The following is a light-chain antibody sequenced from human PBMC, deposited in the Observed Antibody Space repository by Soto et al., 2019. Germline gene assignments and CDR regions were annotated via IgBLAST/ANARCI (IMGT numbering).Light chain of an antibody. CDR1: DSNIGTGYD. CDR2: SDN. CDR3: PSFDKSLAHSV. J-gene: IGLJ2*01. Sequence: QSVLTQPPSVSGAPGQRVTISCTGSDSNIGTGYDVHWYQQLPGAAPKLLIHSDNSRPSGVPDRFSGSKSGTSASLAITGLQPEDEADYSCPSFDKSLAHSVFGGGTKVTVL. V-gene: IGLV1-40*01.